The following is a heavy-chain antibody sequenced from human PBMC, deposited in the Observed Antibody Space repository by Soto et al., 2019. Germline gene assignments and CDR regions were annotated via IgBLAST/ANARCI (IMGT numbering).Heavy chain of an antibody. Sequence: SETLSLTCTVSGGSISSGGYYWSWICQHPGKGLEWIGYIYYSGSTYYNPSLKSRVTISVDTSKNQFSLKLSSVTAADTAVYYCARERKLMKSAFDIWGQGTMVTVSS. D-gene: IGHD3-16*01. CDR2: IYYSGST. CDR1: GGSISSGGYY. J-gene: IGHJ3*02. CDR3: ARERKLMKSAFDI. V-gene: IGHV4-31*03.